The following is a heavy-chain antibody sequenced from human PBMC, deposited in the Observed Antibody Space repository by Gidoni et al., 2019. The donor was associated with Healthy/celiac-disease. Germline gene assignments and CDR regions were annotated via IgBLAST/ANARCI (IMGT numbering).Heavy chain of an antibody. J-gene: IGHJ4*02. Sequence: EVQLVQSGAEVKKPGESLKISCKGSGYSFTSYWIGWVRQMPGKGLEWMGIIYPSDSDTRYSPSFQGQVTISADKSISTAYLQWSSLKASDTAMYYCARLPYSSSSRPLNHLYYFDYWGQGTLVTVSS. CDR3: ARLPYSSSSRPLNHLYYFDY. CDR2: IYPSDSDT. V-gene: IGHV5-51*01. D-gene: IGHD6-6*01. CDR1: GYSFTSYW.